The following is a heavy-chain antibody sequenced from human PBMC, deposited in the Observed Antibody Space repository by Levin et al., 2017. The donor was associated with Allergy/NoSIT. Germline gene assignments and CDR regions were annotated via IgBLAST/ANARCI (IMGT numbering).Heavy chain of an antibody. V-gene: IGHV4-34*01. Sequence: SETLSLTCAVYGGSVSGYYWSWIRQPPGKGLEWIGEINQSGTTNYNPSIKSRVTMSIDTSTDQFSLRLSPVTAADTAVYYCARGERSDYYDASGFYYVFDHWGQGTLVTVSS. J-gene: IGHJ4*02. CDR1: GGSVSGYY. D-gene: IGHD3-22*01. CDR2: INQSGTT. CDR3: ARGERSDYYDASGFYYVFDH.